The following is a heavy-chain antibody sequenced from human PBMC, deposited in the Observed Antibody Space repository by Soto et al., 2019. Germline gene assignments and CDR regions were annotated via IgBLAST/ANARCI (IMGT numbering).Heavy chain of an antibody. Sequence: QMQLVQSGPEVKKPGTSVKVSCKASGFTFTSSAMQWVRQARGQRLEWIGWIVVGSGNTNYAQKFQERVTITSDMSTSTAYMELSSLRSEDTAVYYCAADPMPWSPDYSAFDIWGQGTMVTVSS. D-gene: IGHD4-4*01. V-gene: IGHV1-58*02. CDR3: AADPMPWSPDYSAFDI. CDR2: IVVGSGNT. CDR1: GFTFTSSA. J-gene: IGHJ3*02.